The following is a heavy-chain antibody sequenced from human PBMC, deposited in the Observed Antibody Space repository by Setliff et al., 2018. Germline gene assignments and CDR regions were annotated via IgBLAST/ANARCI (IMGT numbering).Heavy chain of an antibody. D-gene: IGHD2-15*01. CDR3: ARDRVVVLAGRRGFYFDY. J-gene: IGHJ4*02. V-gene: IGHV4-59*12. CDR1: DGSLSTYY. CDR2: VYYSGDT. Sequence: SETLSLTCTVSDGSLSTYYWSWIRQPPGKGLEFIGYVYYSGDTNYNPSLKSRVSMSLDTSKNQFSLKLSSVTAADTAVYYCARDRVVVLAGRRGFYFDYWGQGTLVTVSS.